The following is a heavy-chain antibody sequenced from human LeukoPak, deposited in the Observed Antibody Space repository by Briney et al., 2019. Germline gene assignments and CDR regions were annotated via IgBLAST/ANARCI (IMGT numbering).Heavy chain of an antibody. V-gene: IGHV4-30-4*01. Sequence: ASETLSLTCSVSGGSISSGDYYWSWIRQPPGEGLEWIGYIHYSGSTYYNPSLKSRFTISVDTSKNQFSLKLSSVTAADTAVYYCAREASRSGSYYFDYWGQGTLVTVSS. CDR3: AREASRSGSYYFDY. D-gene: IGHD3-10*01. CDR1: GGSISSGDYY. J-gene: IGHJ4*02. CDR2: IHYSGST.